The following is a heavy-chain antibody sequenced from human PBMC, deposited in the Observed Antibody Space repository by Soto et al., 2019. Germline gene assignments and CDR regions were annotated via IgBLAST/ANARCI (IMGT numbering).Heavy chain of an antibody. Sequence: QEQLVQSGAEVKKPGASVKVSCKASGHTLINYYMHWVRQAPGQGLDWLGKTDPSGNGTSYAERFQGRITLTSDTSTNTVYVELSSLRSEDTAIYYCAINYYDSSAYLYWGQGTLVTVSS. CDR2: TDPSGNGT. J-gene: IGHJ4*02. V-gene: IGHV1-46*01. CDR3: AINYYDSSAYLY. CDR1: GHTLINYY. D-gene: IGHD3-22*01.